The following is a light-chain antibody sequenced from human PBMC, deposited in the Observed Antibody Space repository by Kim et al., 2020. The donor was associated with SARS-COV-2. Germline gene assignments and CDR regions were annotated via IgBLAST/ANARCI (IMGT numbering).Light chain of an antibody. CDR3: QQYNNWPPLT. Sequence: IVMTQSPATLSVSPGERATLSCRASQSVFSNLAWYQQKPGQAPRLLIYGASTRATGIPARFSGSGSGTEFTLTISSLQSEDFAVYYCQQYNNWPPLTFGGGTKVDIK. J-gene: IGKJ4*01. CDR1: QSVFSN. V-gene: IGKV3-15*01. CDR2: GAS.